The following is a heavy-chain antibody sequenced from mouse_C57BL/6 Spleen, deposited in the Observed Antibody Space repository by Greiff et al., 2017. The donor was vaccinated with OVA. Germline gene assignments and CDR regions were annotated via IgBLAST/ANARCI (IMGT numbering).Heavy chain of an antibody. CDR1: GYAFSSSW. CDR3: ARGEYYYGSSSAWFAY. J-gene: IGHJ3*01. CDR2: IYPGDGDT. V-gene: IGHV1-82*01. D-gene: IGHD1-1*01. Sequence: QVQLQQSGPELVKPGASVKISCKASGYAFSSSWMNWVKQRPGKGLEWIGRIYPGDGDTNYNGKFKGKATLTADKSSSTAYMQLSSLTSEDSAVYFCARGEYYYGSSSAWFAYWGQGTLVTVSA.